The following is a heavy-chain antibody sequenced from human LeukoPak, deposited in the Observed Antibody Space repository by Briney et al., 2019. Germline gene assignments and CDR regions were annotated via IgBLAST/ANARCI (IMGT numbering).Heavy chain of an antibody. D-gene: IGHD5-24*01. CDR2: IKEDGSEK. CDR3: ARDDRDGYNYFAY. Sequence: GGSLRLSCGVSGFTFSSYWMTWVRQAPGKGLEWVANIKEDGSEKYYVDSVKGRFTISRDNAKNPLYLQMNSLRAEDSAVYYCARDDRDGYNYFAYWGQGTLVTVSS. J-gene: IGHJ4*02. CDR1: GFTFSSYW. V-gene: IGHV3-7*04.